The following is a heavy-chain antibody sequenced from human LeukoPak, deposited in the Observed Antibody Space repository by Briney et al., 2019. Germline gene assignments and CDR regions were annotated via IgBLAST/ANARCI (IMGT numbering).Heavy chain of an antibody. CDR2: VSHTGAT. CDR1: GASLNGYF. Sequence: PSETLSLTCSVSGASLNGYFWNWVRQTPETGLEWIGYVSHTGATTSNPTLTSRVSITIDTSKSQISLTMTSVTAADSALYYCARDRRGSFYTFDLWGPGTIVSVS. D-gene: IGHD1-26*01. V-gene: IGHV4-59*01. CDR3: ARDRRGSFYTFDL. J-gene: IGHJ3*01.